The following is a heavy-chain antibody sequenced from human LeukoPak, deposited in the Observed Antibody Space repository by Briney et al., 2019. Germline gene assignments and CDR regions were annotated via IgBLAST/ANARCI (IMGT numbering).Heavy chain of an antibody. CDR2: IRQDGSER. CDR3: AREGSGCPDY. CDR1: GFSFSSYW. V-gene: IGHV3-7*03. J-gene: IGHJ4*02. Sequence: GGSLRLSCAASGFSFSSYWMSWVRQAPGKGLEWVATIRQDGSERHSVDFVEGRFTISRDNAQNSLFLQMISLRVEDTAIYYCAREGSGCPDYWGQGTLVTVSS. D-gene: IGHD6-19*01.